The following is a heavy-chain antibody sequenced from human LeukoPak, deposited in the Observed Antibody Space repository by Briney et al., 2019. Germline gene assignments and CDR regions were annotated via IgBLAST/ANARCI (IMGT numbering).Heavy chain of an antibody. CDR3: ARVLSGYLYY. V-gene: IGHV4-39*07. Sequence: KTSETLSLTCTVSGASINSSSFFWGWIRQPPGKGLEWIGSVYYSGNTYYNPSLKSRVTISVNTSKNQFSLKLSSVTAADTAVYYCARVLSGYLYYWGQGTLVAVSS. J-gene: IGHJ4*02. CDR1: GASINSSSFF. CDR2: VYYSGNT. D-gene: IGHD3-22*01.